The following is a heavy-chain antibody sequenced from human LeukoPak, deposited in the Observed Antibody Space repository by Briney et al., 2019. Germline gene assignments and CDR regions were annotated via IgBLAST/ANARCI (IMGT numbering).Heavy chain of an antibody. CDR1: GFRFGSFW. D-gene: IGHD3-3*01. CDR2: INQDGSEK. V-gene: IGHV3-7*01. J-gene: IGHJ5*02. Sequence: GGSLRLSCVASGFRFGSFWMSWVRPAPGKGLEWVANINQDGSEKYYVDSVKGRFTISRDNAKNSLHLQMNSLRSEDTAVYYCARIGSVDLEWFNPWGQGTLVTVSS. CDR3: ARIGSVDLEWFNP.